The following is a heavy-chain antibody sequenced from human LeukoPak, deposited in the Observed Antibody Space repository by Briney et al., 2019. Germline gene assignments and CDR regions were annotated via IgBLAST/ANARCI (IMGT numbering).Heavy chain of an antibody. CDR2: ISSSTNYM. J-gene: IGHJ4*02. D-gene: IGHD6-19*01. CDR1: GFTFSTYN. CDR3: ARGLVVAGFDY. Sequence: GGSLRLSCAASGFTFSTYNMNWVRQAPGKGLEWVSSISSSTNYMYYADSVKGRFTISRDNAKNSLYLQMDSLRAEDAAMYYCARGLVVAGFDYWGQGTLVTVSS. V-gene: IGHV3-21*01.